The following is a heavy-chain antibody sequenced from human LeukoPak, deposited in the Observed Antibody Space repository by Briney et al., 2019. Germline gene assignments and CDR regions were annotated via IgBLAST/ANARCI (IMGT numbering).Heavy chain of an antibody. V-gene: IGHV3-23*01. CDR3: AKVAVPAAISNFLDY. Sequence: GGSVRLSCAASVFTFSSYSIRWVRHAPWKGLEWVLDISGSGGSTYYADSVKGRFTISRDNSKNTLYLQMNSLRAEDTAVYYCAKVAVPAAISNFLDYWGQGTLVTVSS. CDR1: VFTFSSYS. CDR2: ISGSGGST. D-gene: IGHD2-2*01. J-gene: IGHJ4*02.